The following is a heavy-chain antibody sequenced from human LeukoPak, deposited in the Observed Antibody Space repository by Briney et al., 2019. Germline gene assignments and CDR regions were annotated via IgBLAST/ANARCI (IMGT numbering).Heavy chain of an antibody. D-gene: IGHD5-18*01. J-gene: IGHJ4*02. CDR3: ARLTGYSYGVFDS. Sequence: PSETLSLTCTVSGGSIDSSSHYWGWLRQPPGTGLEWIGNIFYRGDTYYDPSLKSRVTMSVDVSNNQFSLKLNSVAAADTAVYFCARLTGYSYGVFDSWGQGALVTVSS. CDR1: GGSIDSSSHY. V-gene: IGHV4-39*01. CDR2: IFYRGDT.